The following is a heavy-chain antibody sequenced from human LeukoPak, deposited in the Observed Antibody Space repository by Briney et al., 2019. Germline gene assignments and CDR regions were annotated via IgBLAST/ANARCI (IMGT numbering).Heavy chain of an antibody. Sequence: GASVKVSCKASGGTFISYAISWVRQAPGQGLEWMGGIIPIFGTANYAQKFQGRVTITADESTSTAYMELSSLRSEDTAVYYCARGVYYYYDSSGYPPPDYWGQGTLVTVSS. CDR2: IIPIFGTA. CDR1: GGTFISYA. CDR3: ARGVYYYYDSSGYPPPDY. D-gene: IGHD3-22*01. J-gene: IGHJ4*02. V-gene: IGHV1-69*13.